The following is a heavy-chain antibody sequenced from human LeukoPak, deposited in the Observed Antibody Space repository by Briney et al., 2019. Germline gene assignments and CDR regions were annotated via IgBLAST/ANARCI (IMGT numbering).Heavy chain of an antibody. CDR3: ARAPYGSATNNYYMDV. V-gene: IGHV4-31*03. D-gene: IGHD3-10*01. J-gene: IGHJ6*03. CDR1: GDSINSGGYF. CDR2: IYYSGST. Sequence: PSETLSLTCTVSGDSINSGGYFRSWIRQHPGKGLEWIGYIYYSGSTYYNPSLKSRVTISVDTSKNQFSLKLSSVTAADTAVYYCARAPYGSATNNYYMDVWGKGTTVTVSS.